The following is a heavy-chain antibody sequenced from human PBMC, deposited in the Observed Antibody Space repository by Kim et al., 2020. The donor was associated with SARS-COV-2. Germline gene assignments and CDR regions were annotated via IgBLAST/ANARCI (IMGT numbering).Heavy chain of an antibody. CDR1: GGTFSSYA. CDR2: IIPIFGTA. V-gene: IGHV1-69*13. Sequence: SVKVSCKASGGTFSSYAISWVRQAPGQGLEWMGGIIPIFGTANYAQKFQGRVTITADESTSTAYMELSSLRSEDTAVYYCARWRGRGYSYARSYGMDVWGQGTTVTVSS. J-gene: IGHJ6*02. CDR3: ARWRGRGYSYARSYGMDV. D-gene: IGHD5-18*01.